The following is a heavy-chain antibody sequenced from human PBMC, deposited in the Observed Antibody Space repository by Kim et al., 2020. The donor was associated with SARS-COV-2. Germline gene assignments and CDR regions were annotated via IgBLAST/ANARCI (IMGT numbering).Heavy chain of an antibody. Sequence: SETLSLTCAVYGGSFSGYYWSWIRQPPGKGLEWIGEINHSGSTNYNPSLKSRVTISVDTSKNQFSLKLSSVTAADTAVYYCARERISLYGSGSYKAWFDPWGQGTLVTVSS. CDR1: GGSFSGYY. J-gene: IGHJ5*02. CDR2: INHSGST. CDR3: ARERISLYGSGSYKAWFDP. V-gene: IGHV4-34*01. D-gene: IGHD3-10*01.